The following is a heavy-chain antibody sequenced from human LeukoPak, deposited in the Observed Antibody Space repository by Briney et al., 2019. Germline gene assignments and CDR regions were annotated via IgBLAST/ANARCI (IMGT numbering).Heavy chain of an antibody. J-gene: IGHJ4*02. CDR2: VYSGDRT. V-gene: IGHV3-66*01. Sequence: QAGGSLRLSCAASGFTVNSNYMSWVRQAPGKGLEWVSVVYSGDRTYYADSVKGRFTISRDGSTNTLYLLMNSLRAEDTAVYYCARGYLIDYWGQGTLVTVSS. CDR1: GFTVNSNY. CDR3: ARGYLIDY. D-gene: IGHD1-26*01.